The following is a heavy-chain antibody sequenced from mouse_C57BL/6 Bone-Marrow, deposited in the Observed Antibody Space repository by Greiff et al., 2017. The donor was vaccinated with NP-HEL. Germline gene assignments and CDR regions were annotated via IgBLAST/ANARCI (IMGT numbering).Heavy chain of an antibody. CDR3: ARHLDLGVAY. D-gene: IGHD3-3*01. CDR1: GFTFSSYT. CDR2: ISGGGGNT. V-gene: IGHV5-9*01. J-gene: IGHJ3*01. Sequence: EVQRVESGGGLVKPGGSLKLSCAASGFTFSSYTMSWVRQTPEKRLEWVATISGGGGNTYYPDSVKGRFTISRDNAKNTLYLQMSSLRSEDTALYYCARHLDLGVAYWGQGTLVTVSA.